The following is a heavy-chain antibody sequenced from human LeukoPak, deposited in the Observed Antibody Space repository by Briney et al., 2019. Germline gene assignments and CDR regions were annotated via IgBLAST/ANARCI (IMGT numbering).Heavy chain of an antibody. Sequence: WASVKVSCKASGYTFTSYGISWVRQAPGQGLEWMGWISAYNGNTNYAQKLQGRVTMTTDTSTSTAYMELRSLRSDDTAVYYGARDYAYCSGGSCYSGVTDYWGQGTLVTVSS. V-gene: IGHV1-18*01. J-gene: IGHJ4*02. CDR1: GYTFTSYG. CDR3: ARDYAYCSGGSCYSGVTDY. D-gene: IGHD2-15*01. CDR2: ISAYNGNT.